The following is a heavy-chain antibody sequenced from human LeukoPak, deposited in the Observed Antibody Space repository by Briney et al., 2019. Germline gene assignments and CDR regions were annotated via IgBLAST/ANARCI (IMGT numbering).Heavy chain of an antibody. CDR2: ISGSGGST. CDR3: AEIFKSLFYDSSGYYSPDYY. J-gene: IGHJ4*02. Sequence: GGSLRLSCAASGFTFSSYAMSWVRQAPGKGLEGVSAISGSGGSTYYADSVKGRFTISRDNSKNTLYLQMNSLRAEDTAVYYCAEIFKSLFYDSSGYYSPDYYWGQGTLVTVSS. V-gene: IGHV3-23*01. D-gene: IGHD3-22*01. CDR1: GFTFSSYA.